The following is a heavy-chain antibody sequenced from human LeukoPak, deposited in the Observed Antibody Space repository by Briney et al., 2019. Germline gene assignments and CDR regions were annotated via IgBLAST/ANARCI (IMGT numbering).Heavy chain of an antibody. CDR3: ARGYCSSTSCQHYLDY. J-gene: IGHJ4*02. CDR2: IYAGNGNT. V-gene: IGHV1-3*01. D-gene: IGHD2-2*01. Sequence: ASVKVSCKASGYSFTSYAMHWVRQAPGQRLEWMGRIYAGNGNTQFSQNFQGRVTFTRDTSASTAYMELSSLRSEDTAVYYCARGYCSSTSCQHYLDYWGQGTLVTVSS. CDR1: GYSFTSYA.